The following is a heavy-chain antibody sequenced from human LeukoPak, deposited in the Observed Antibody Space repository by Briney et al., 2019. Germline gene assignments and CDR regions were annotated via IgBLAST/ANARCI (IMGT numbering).Heavy chain of an antibody. CDR2: ISSSSTI. Sequence: GGSLRLSCAASGFTFSSYSMNWVRQAPGKGLEWVSYISSSSTIYYADSVKGRFTISRDNAKNSLYLQMNSLRDEDTAVYYCARDIYDFDYWGQGTLVTVSS. V-gene: IGHV3-48*02. CDR1: GFTFSSYS. CDR3: ARDIYDFDY. D-gene: IGHD3-16*01. J-gene: IGHJ4*02.